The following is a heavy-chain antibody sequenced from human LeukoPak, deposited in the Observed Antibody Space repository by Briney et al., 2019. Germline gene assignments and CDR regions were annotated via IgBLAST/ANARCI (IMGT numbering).Heavy chain of an antibody. CDR2: IYYSGST. D-gene: IGHD3-22*01. V-gene: IGHV4-39*01. CDR1: GGSISSSSYY. J-gene: IGHJ4*02. Sequence: SETLSFTCSVSGGSISSSSYYWGWIRQPPGKGLEWIGCIYYSGSTYFNPSLRSRVTLSVDTSKNQFSLKLSSVTAADTAVYYCARHFKYHYDSSGIKGQFDYWGQGTLVTVSS. CDR3: ARHFKYHYDSSGIKGQFDY.